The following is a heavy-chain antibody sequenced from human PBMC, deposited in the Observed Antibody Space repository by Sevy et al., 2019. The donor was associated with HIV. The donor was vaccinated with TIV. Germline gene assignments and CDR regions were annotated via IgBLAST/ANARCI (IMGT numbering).Heavy chain of an antibody. D-gene: IGHD3-9*01. CDR1: GGTFSSYA. CDR3: ARETLGSGTIDY. V-gene: IGHV1-69*13. CDR2: IIPIFGTA. Sequence: ASVKVSCKASGGTFSSYAISWVRQAPGQGLEWMGRIIPIFGTANYAQKFQGRVTITADESTSTAYMELSSLRSEDTAVYYCARETLGSGTIDYWGQGTLVTVSS. J-gene: IGHJ4*02.